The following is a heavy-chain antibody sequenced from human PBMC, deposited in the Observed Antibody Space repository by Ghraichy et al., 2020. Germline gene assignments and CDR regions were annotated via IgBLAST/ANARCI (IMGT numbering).Heavy chain of an antibody. J-gene: IGHJ4*02. CDR2: IYSAGYA. D-gene: IGHD6-19*01. CDR1: GFTVTTNS. Sequence: RGSLRLSCAASGFTVTTNSMSWVRQAPGKGLEWVSVIYSAGYAYYADSVKGRFTISRDTSKNTLYLHMNSLRAEDTAFYYCAGDPPGGSGFYYFNYWGQGTLVTVSS. V-gene: IGHV3-53*01. CDR3: AGDPPGGSGFYYFNY.